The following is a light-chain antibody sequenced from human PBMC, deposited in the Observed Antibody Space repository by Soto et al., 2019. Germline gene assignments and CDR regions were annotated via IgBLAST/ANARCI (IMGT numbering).Light chain of an antibody. CDR1: QGIRNE. J-gene: IGKJ1*01. V-gene: IGKV1-6*02. CDR2: AAS. Sequence: AIQMTQSPSSLSASLGYSFTITCRASQGIRNELGWYQQKPGKAPKFLIYAASSLHSGVPSRFSGSGSGTDFTLTISGLQPEDFATYYCLQESAYPRTFGQGTRVDI. CDR3: LQESAYPRT.